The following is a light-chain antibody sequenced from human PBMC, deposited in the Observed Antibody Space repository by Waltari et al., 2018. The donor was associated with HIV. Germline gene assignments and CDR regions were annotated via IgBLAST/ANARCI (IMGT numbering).Light chain of an antibody. V-gene: IGLV3-1*01. CDR2: QDA. CDR3: QGWDSSTPI. J-gene: IGLJ2*01. CDR1: KLGDKS. Sequence: SSELTQPPSVSVSPGQTAIITCSGDKLGDKSASWYQQRPGQSPVLVIYQDAKRPSGIPERFSGSNSGNTATLTISGTQPMDEADYYCQGWDSSTPIFGGGTNLSVL.